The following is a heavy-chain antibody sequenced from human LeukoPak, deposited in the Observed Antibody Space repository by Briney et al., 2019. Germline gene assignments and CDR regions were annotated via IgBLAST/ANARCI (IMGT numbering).Heavy chain of an antibody. CDR3: ASANDYGDYELDY. CDR2: IYSGGST. CDR1: GFTVSSNY. D-gene: IGHD4-17*01. Sequence: GGSLRLSCAASGFTVSSNYMSWVRQAPGKGLEWVSVIYSGGSTYYADSVKGRFTISRDNSKNTLYLQMNSLRAEDTAVYYCASANDYGDYELDYWGQGTLVTVSS. J-gene: IGHJ4*02. V-gene: IGHV3-53*05.